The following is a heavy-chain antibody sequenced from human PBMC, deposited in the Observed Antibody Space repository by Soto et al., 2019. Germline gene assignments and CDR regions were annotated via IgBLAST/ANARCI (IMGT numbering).Heavy chain of an antibody. D-gene: IGHD1-26*01. CDR3: ARARSGSPEGWFDP. V-gene: IGHV4-59*01. Sequence: SETQSLTCTVSGGSISSYYWSWIRQPPGKGLEWIGYIYYSGSTNYNPSLKSRVTISVDTSKNQFSLKLSSVTAADTAVYYCARARSGSPEGWFDPWGQGTLVTVSS. CDR2: IYYSGST. J-gene: IGHJ5*02. CDR1: GGSISSYY.